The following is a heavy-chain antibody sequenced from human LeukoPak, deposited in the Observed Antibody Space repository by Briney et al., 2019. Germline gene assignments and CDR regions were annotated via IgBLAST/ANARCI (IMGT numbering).Heavy chain of an antibody. D-gene: IGHD1-1*01. J-gene: IGHJ3*02. CDR3: AKLEPETYGSADDAFDI. CDR2: ISYDGSNK. CDR1: GFTFSSYA. V-gene: IGHV3-30-3*02. Sequence: GGSLRLSCAASGFTFSSYAMHWVRQAPGKGLEWVAVISYDGSNKYYADSVKGRFTISRDNSKNTLYLQMNSLRAEDTAVYYCAKLEPETYGSADDAFDIWGQGTMVTVSS.